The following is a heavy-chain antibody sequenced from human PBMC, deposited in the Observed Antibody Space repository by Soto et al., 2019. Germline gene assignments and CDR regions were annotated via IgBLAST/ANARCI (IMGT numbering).Heavy chain of an antibody. CDR3: AKAARDCGGDCYSSYFDS. CDR2: ITGNAANT. Sequence: GGSLRLSCSASLFTFGGYAMSWVRQAPGKGLEWVSGITGNAANTVYADSVKGRFTISRDNSKNALYLQLNSLRAEDTAVYFCAKAARDCGGDCYSSYFDSWGQGALVTVSS. CDR1: LFTFGGYA. D-gene: IGHD2-21*02. J-gene: IGHJ4*02. V-gene: IGHV3-23*01.